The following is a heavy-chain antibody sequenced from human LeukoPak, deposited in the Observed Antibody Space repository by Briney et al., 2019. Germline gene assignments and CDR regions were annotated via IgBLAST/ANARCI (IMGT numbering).Heavy chain of an antibody. D-gene: IGHD4-17*01. CDR3: ARDRTVTTIIDLPDY. J-gene: IGHJ4*02. CDR1: GFTFSSYG. Sequence: GGSLRLSCAASGFTFSSYGMHWVRQAPGKGLEWVAVIWYDGSNKYYADSVKGRFTISRDNSKNTLYLQMNSLRAEDTAVYYCARDRTVTTIIDLPDYWGQGTLVTVSS. V-gene: IGHV3-33*01. CDR2: IWYDGSNK.